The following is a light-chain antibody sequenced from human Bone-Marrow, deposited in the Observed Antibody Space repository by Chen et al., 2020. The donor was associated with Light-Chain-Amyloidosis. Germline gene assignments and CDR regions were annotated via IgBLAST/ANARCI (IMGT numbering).Light chain of an antibody. J-gene: IGKJ4*01. V-gene: IGKV3-20*01. CDR1: QTISRNY. Sequence: EIVLTQSPGTLSLSPGEGANLSCRASQTISRNYLTWYQQKLCQAPRLLMYGSSSRATGIPDSFTGGVSGTDFTLTINRLEPEDFAMYYWQQYGNSPLTFGRGTKVEIK. CDR2: GSS. CDR3: QQYGNSPLT.